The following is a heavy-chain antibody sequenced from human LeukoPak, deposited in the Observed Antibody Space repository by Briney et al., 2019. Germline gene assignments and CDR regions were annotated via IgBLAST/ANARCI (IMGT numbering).Heavy chain of an antibody. CDR2: IYYSGNT. CDR1: GGSINRSYYY. J-gene: IGHJ5*02. CDR3: ARLMVRGVRGFDP. V-gene: IGHV4-39*01. D-gene: IGHD3-10*01. Sequence: SETLSLTCTVSGGSINRSYYYWGWIRQPPGKGLEWIGSIYYSGNTYYNPSLKSRVTISVDTSKNQFSLKLSSVTAADTAVYYCARLMVRGVRGFDPWGQGTLVTVSS.